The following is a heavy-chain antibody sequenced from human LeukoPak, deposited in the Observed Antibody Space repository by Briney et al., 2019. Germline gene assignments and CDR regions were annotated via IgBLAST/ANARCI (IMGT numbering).Heavy chain of an antibody. V-gene: IGHV3-74*01. CDR2: ISKDGSST. CDR1: ASTFSSNW. CDR3: APSMAGFNWFDP. D-gene: IGHD6-19*01. J-gene: IGHJ5*02. Sequence: GGSLRLSCAASASTFSSNWMHWVRQAPGKGLVWVSRISKDGSSTSYADSVKGRFTISRDNAKNTLYLQMGSLTAEDTAVYYCAPSMAGFNWFDPWGQGTLVTVSS.